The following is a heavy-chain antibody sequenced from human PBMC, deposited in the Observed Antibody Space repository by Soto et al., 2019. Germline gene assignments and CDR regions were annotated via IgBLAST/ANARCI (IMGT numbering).Heavy chain of an antibody. V-gene: IGHV4-31*03. D-gene: IGHD3-10*01. CDR3: ARDFYYGSGSFRYYYGMDV. Sequence: PSETLSLTCPVSGGSISSGGYYWSWIRQHPGKGLEWIGYIYYSGSTYYNPSLKSRVTISVDTSKNQFSLKLSSVTAADTAVYYCARDFYYGSGSFRYYYGMDVWGQGTTVTVSS. CDR1: GGSISSGGYY. CDR2: IYYSGST. J-gene: IGHJ6*02.